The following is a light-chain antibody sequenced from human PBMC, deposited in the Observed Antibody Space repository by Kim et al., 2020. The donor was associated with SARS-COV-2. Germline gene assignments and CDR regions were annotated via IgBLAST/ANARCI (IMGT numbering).Light chain of an antibody. CDR2: SKN. Sequence: LGHTVRITCQEDTLRTYYASWYQQKPGQAPLLVKYSKNNRPSGIPDRFSGSNSGNTASLTITGAQAEDEADYYCNSRDSSGNHLGVFGTGTKVTVL. J-gene: IGLJ1*01. CDR3: NSRDSSGNHLGV. CDR1: TLRTYY. V-gene: IGLV3-19*01.